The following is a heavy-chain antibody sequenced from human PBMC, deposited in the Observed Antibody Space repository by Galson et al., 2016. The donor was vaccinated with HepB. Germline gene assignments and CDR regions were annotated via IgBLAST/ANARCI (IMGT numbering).Heavy chain of an antibody. CDR2: TIPSFGTP. J-gene: IGHJ4*02. CDR1: GGPFSSYS. D-gene: IGHD2-2*01. CDR3: ARSLGEHCGSSSCNDY. V-gene: IGHV1-69*13. Sequence: SVKVSCKASGGPFSSYSINWVRQAPGHGLEWMGGTIPSFGTPNYAQKFQGRISITADESTSTVYMELNSLRSEDTAVYYCARSLGEHCGSSSCNDYWGQGTLVTVSS.